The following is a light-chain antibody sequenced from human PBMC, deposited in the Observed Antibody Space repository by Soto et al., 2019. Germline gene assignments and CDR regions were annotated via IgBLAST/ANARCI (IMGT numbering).Light chain of an antibody. V-gene: IGLV2-14*01. Sequence: QSVLTQPASVSGPPGQSITISCTGTSSDVGGYNYVSWYQQHPGKAPKLMIYDVSNRPSGVSNRFSGSKSGNTASLTISGLQAEDEADYYCSSYTSSSTLDVFGTG. CDR2: DVS. CDR1: SSDVGGYNY. CDR3: SSYTSSSTLDV. J-gene: IGLJ1*01.